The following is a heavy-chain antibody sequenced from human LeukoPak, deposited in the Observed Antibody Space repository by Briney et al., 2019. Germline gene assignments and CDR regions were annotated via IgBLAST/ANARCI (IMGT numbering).Heavy chain of an antibody. CDR3: ARGPDYFDC. J-gene: IGHJ4*02. Sequence: PGGSLRLSCAASGFTFNTFNMNWVRQAPGKGLEWVSVIYSGGSTFYADSVKGRFTISRDNSKNTLYLQMNNLRAEDTAVYYCARGPDYFDCRGQGTLVTVSS. CDR2: IYSGGST. V-gene: IGHV3-66*01. CDR1: GFTFNTFN.